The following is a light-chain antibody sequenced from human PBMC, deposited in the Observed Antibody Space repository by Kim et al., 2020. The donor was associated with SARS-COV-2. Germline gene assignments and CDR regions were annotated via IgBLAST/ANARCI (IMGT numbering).Light chain of an antibody. CDR3: QQYNNWPPYT. J-gene: IGKJ2*01. CDR1: QSINSD. V-gene: IGKV3-15*01. Sequence: VSPGERATLSCRASQSINSDLAWYQQKPGQSPRLLIHSASTRAAGIPARFSGSGSGTEFTLTISSLQSEDFAVYYCQQYNNWPPYTFGQGTKLEI. CDR2: SAS.